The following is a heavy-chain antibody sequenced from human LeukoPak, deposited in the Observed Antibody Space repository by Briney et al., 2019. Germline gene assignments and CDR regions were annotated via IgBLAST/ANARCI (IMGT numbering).Heavy chain of an antibody. CDR1: GYSISSGYY. D-gene: IGHD3-22*01. CDR2: IYHSGST. V-gene: IGHV4-38-2*01. CDR3: ARQPAYDSSGYYYSSNYYYMDV. J-gene: IGHJ6*03. Sequence: SETLSLTCAVSGYSISSGYYWGWIRQPPGKGLEWIGSIYHSGSTYDNPSLKSRVTISVDMSKNQFSLKLSSVTAADTAVYYCARQPAYDSSGYYYSSNYYYMDVWGKGTTVTVSS.